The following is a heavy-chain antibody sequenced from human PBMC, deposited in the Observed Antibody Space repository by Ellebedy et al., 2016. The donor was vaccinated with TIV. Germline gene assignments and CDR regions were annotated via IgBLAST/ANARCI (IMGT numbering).Heavy chain of an antibody. D-gene: IGHD1-20*01. CDR2: VNHRGST. V-gene: IGHV4-34*01. Sequence: MPGGSLRLSCAVNGGSFSGHSWSWIRQPPGKGLEWIGEVNHRGSTSYNRSLRSRVTISIATSKYQFSLRLSAVTAADTAVYYCARGNFQGVDLDHWYFDLWGRGTLVTVSS. CDR3: ARGNFQGVDLDHWYFDL. CDR1: GGSFSGHS. J-gene: IGHJ2*01.